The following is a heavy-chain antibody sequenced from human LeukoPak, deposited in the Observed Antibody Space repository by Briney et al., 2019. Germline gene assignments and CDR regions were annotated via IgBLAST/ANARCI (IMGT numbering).Heavy chain of an antibody. CDR1: GFTFSSYS. Sequence: PGGSLRLSCAASGFTFSSYSMNWVRHAPGKGMEWLSYISNGGDTIYYADSVKGRFTISRDNAKNSLFLQMNSLRDEDTAVYYCARDVPTTVTTSDYWGQGTLVTVSS. CDR2: ISNGGDTI. V-gene: IGHV3-48*02. J-gene: IGHJ4*02. CDR3: ARDVPTTVTTSDY. D-gene: IGHD4-17*01.